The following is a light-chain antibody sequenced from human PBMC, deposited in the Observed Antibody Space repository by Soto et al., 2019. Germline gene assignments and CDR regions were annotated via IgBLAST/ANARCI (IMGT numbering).Light chain of an antibody. J-gene: IGKJ2*01. CDR2: GAS. V-gene: IGKV3-20*01. CDR1: QSVSSSY. CDR3: QQYGSSPPYT. Sequence: EIVLTQSPGTLSLSPGERATLSCRASQSVSSSYLAWYQQKPGQAPRLLIYGASSRATGIQDRFSGRESGTDFTLTISRLEPEDFVVYYCQQYGSSPPYTFGQGTKLEIK.